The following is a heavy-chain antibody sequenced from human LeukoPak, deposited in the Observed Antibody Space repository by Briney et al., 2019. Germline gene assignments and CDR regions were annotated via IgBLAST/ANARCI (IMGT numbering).Heavy chain of an antibody. V-gene: IGHV3-23*01. D-gene: IGHD3-16*01. CDR1: GFTFSSYA. CDR3: ARGGFMHALDI. Sequence: GGSLRLSCAASGFTFSSYAMSWVRQAPGKGLEWVSAISGSGGSTYYADSVKGRFTISRDNAENTLYLQMNSLRVEDTAVYHCARGGFMHALDIWGQGIKVTVSS. CDR2: ISGSGGST. J-gene: IGHJ3*02.